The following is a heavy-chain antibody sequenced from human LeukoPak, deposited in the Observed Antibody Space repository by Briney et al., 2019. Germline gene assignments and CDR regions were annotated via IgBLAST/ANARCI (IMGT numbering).Heavy chain of an antibody. CDR1: GGSFSGYY. CDR3: AKGRATVETVYYYYGMDV. V-gene: IGHV4-34*01. J-gene: IGHJ6*02. D-gene: IGHD4-17*01. Sequence: SETLSLTCAVYGGSFSGYYWSWIRQPPGKGLEWIGEINHSGSTNYNPSLKSRVTISVDTSKNQFSLKLSSVTAADTAVYYCAKGRATVETVYYYYGMDVWGQGTTVTVSS. CDR2: INHSGST.